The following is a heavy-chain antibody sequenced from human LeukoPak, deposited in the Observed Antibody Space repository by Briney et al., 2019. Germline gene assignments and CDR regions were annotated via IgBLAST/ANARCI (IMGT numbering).Heavy chain of an antibody. J-gene: IGHJ4*02. V-gene: IGHV1-69*01. CDR1: GGTFSSYA. CDR3: ASHSSGYYYYHY. CDR2: IIPIFGTA. D-gene: IGHD3-22*01. Sequence: AVKVSCKASGGTFSSYAISWVRQAPGQGLEWMGGIIPIFGTANYAQKFQGRVTITADESTSTAYMELSSLRSEDTAVYYCASHSSGYYYYHYWGQGTLVTVSS.